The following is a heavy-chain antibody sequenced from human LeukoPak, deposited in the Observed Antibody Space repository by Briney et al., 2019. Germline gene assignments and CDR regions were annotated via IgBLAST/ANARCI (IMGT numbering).Heavy chain of an antibody. V-gene: IGHV3-33*01. Sequence: GGSLRLSYAAPGIPFSSFGMHWLRQAPGKGLEWVAFIWYDGSNKYYADSVKGRFTISRDNPKNTLYLQMNSLTAEDTAVYYCARDGTVTAGPFDPWGGGTLVTVSS. J-gene: IGHJ5*02. CDR1: GIPFSSFG. CDR3: ARDGTVTAGPFDP. D-gene: IGHD4-17*01. CDR2: IWYDGSNK.